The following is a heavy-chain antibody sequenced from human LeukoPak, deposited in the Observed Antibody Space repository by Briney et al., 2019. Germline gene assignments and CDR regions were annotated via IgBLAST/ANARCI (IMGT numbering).Heavy chain of an antibody. CDR2: IKQDGSDK. D-gene: IGHD3-16*01. V-gene: IGHV3-7*04. CDR1: GFTFSSHW. Sequence: GGSLRLSCAASGFTFSSHWMSWVRQAPGKGLEWVANIKQDGSDKYYVDSVKGRFTISRGNAKNSLYLQMNSLRAEDTAVYYCARDYDWGQGTLVTVSS. J-gene: IGHJ4*02. CDR3: ARDYD.